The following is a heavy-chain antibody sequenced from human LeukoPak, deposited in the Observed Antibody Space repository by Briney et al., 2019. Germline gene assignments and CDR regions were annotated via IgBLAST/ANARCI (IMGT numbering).Heavy chain of an antibody. CDR1: GFTFSSYA. V-gene: IGHV3-64D*06. J-gene: IGHJ6*02. CDR2: ISSNGGST. Sequence: GGSLRLSCSASGFTFSSYAMHWVRQAPGKGLEYVSAISSNGGSTYYADPVKGRFTISRDNSKNTLYLQMSSLRAEDTAVYYCVKSFSGTSRPYASNYYYYYGMDVWGQGTTVTVSS. CDR3: VKSFSGTSRPYASNYYYYYGMDV. D-gene: IGHD2-8*01.